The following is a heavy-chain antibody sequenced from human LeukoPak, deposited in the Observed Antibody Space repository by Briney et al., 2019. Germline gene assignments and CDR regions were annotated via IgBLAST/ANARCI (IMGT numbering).Heavy chain of an antibody. J-gene: IGHJ4*02. Sequence: GGALRLSCVASRFTFSDHYMDGVRPAPGKGREWVGRTRNKANSYTTEYAASVKGRFTISRDDSKNSLYLQMNSLKTEDTAVYYCASLYYYDSSAGQNDYWGQGTLVTVSS. CDR3: ASLYYYDSSAGQNDY. CDR2: TRNKANSYTT. D-gene: IGHD3-22*01. CDR1: RFTFSDHY. V-gene: IGHV3-72*01.